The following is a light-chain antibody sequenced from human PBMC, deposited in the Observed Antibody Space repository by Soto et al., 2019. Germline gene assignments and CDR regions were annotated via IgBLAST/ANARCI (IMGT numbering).Light chain of an antibody. V-gene: IGKV3-20*01. CDR3: QQYGSSRGFT. CDR1: QSVSSSY. J-gene: IGKJ3*01. Sequence: EIVLTQSPGTLSLSPGERATLSCRASQSVSSSYLAWYQQKPGQAPRLPIYGASGRATGIPDRFSGSGSGTDFTLTISRLEAEDFAVYYCQQYGSSRGFTFGPGTKVDIK. CDR2: GAS.